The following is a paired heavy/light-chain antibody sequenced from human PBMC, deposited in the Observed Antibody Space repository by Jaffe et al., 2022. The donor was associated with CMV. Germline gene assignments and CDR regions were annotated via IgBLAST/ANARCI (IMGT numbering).Heavy chain of an antibody. D-gene: IGHD3-3*01. CDR2: IYDGGST. Sequence: QVQLHESGPGLVKPSETLSLTCTVSGGSVSSGNYYWTWIRQPPGKGLEWIGHIYDGGSTNYNSSLKSRVTISVDTSKNQFSLKVNSVTAADTAIYYCAREPFGNGAWLDPWGLGTLVTVSS. V-gene: IGHV4-61*01. CDR1: GGSVSSGNYY. CDR3: AREPFGNGAWLDP. J-gene: IGHJ5*02.
Light chain of an antibody. V-gene: IGKV3-11*01. Sequence: EIVLTQSPATLSLSPGERATLSCRASQSVSNYLAWYQQKPGQAPSLLIYDASNRATGIPARFSGSGSGTDFTLTISSLEPEDFAVYYCQHRFNWPKTFGQGTKMEIK. CDR3: QHRFNWPKT. J-gene: IGKJ1*01. CDR2: DAS. CDR1: QSVSNY.